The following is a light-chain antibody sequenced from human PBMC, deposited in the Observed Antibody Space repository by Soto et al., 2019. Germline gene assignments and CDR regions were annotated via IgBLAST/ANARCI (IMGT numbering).Light chain of an antibody. CDR3: QQYNNWLFT. CDR1: QSVSNK. J-gene: IGKJ4*01. CDR2: DAS. Sequence: EIVMTQSPATLSVSPGERVTLSCRASQSVSNKLAWYQQKPGQAPSLLIYDASTRATGISATFSGSRSGTEFTLTISSLQSEDFAVYYCQQYNNWLFTFGGGTRVEIK. V-gene: IGKV3-15*01.